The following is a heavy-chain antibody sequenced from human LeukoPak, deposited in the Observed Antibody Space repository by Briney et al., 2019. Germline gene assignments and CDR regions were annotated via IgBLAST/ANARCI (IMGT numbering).Heavy chain of an antibody. D-gene: IGHD6-19*01. Sequence: ASVKVSCKASGYTFTSYGISWVRQATGQGLEWMGWMNPNSGNTGYAQKFQGRVTMTRNTSISTAYMELSSLRSEDTAAYYCARRSQYSSGFKDWGQGTLVTVSS. CDR3: ARRSQYSSGFKD. CDR2: MNPNSGNT. J-gene: IGHJ4*02. V-gene: IGHV1-8*02. CDR1: GYTFTSYG.